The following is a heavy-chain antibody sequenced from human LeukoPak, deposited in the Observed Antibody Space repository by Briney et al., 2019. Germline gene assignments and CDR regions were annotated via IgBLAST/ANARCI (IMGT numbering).Heavy chain of an antibody. Sequence: SETLSLTCAVSGGSISSSNWWSWVRQPPGKGLEWIGEIYHSGSTNYNPSLKSRVTISVDKSKNQFSLKVSSVTAADTAVYYCARSPSPPYNWRLLNSWGYFDYWGQGTLVTVSS. J-gene: IGHJ4*02. D-gene: IGHD1-20*01. V-gene: IGHV4-4*02. CDR2: IYHSGST. CDR1: GGSISSSNW. CDR3: ARSPSPPYNWRLLNSWGYFDY.